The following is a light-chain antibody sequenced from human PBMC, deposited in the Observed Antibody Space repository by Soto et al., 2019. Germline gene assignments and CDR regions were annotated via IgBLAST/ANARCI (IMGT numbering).Light chain of an antibody. CDR1: SGDVGSYNL. J-gene: IGLJ1*01. V-gene: IGLV2-23*03. CDR2: EGS. CDR3: CSYAGSSTFLYV. Sequence: QSVLAQPASVSGSPGQSITISCAGTSGDVGSYNLVSWYQQHPAKAPKLMIYEGSKRPSGVSNHFSGSKSGNTASLTISGLQAEDEADYYCCSYAGSSTFLYVFGTGTKVTLL.